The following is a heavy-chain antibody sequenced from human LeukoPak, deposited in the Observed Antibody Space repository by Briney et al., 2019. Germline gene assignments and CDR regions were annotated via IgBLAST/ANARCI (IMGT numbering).Heavy chain of an antibody. D-gene: IGHD2-21*01. V-gene: IGHV4-59*01. Sequence: PETLSLTCTVSGVFISSNYWSWIRQPPGKGLEWIGYIYHSGSTNYNPSLKSRVTISVDTSKNQFSLMLSSVTAADTAVYYCARYSAPATSIDYWGQGTLVTVSS. CDR3: ARYSAPATSIDY. CDR2: IYHSGST. CDR1: GVFISSNY. J-gene: IGHJ4*02.